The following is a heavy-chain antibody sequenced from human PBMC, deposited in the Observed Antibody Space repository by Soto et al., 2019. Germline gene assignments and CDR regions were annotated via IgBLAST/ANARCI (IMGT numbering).Heavy chain of an antibody. J-gene: IGHJ6*02. D-gene: IGHD6-6*01. CDR3: ATDDAKSSSYYYFALDV. Sequence: ASVKVSCKASGYTFTDYFMHWVRQAPGQGLEWMGWINPNSGGPKYAQKYQGRVTMTRDTSISTVYMELSRLTSDDTAVYYRATDDAKSSSYYYFALDVWGHGTTVTVSS. CDR2: INPNSGGP. CDR1: GYTFTDYF. V-gene: IGHV1-2*02.